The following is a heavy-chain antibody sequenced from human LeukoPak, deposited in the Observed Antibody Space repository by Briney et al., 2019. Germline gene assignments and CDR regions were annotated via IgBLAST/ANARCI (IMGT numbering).Heavy chain of an antibody. Sequence: PGRSLRLSCAASGFTFGSYAMHWVRQAPGKGLEWVAVISYDGSNKYYADSVKGRFTISRDNSKNTLYLQMNSLRAEDTAVYYCARDHVDTFDYWGQGTLVTVSS. D-gene: IGHD3/OR15-3a*01. CDR2: ISYDGSNK. CDR1: GFTFGSYA. V-gene: IGHV3-30*01. J-gene: IGHJ4*02. CDR3: ARDHVDTFDY.